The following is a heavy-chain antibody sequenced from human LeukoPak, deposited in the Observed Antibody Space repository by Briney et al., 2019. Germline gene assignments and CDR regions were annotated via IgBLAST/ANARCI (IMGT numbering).Heavy chain of an antibody. D-gene: IGHD5-24*01. Sequence: SVKVSCKASGGTFSSYAISWVRQAPGQGLEWMGGIIPIFGTANYAQKFQGRVTITADESTSTAYMELSSLRSEDTAGYYCAPWGVPPGLPEVAMGFDYWGQGTLVTVSS. J-gene: IGHJ4*02. CDR1: GGTFSSYA. V-gene: IGHV1-69*01. CDR3: APWGVPPGLPEVAMGFDY. CDR2: IIPIFGTA.